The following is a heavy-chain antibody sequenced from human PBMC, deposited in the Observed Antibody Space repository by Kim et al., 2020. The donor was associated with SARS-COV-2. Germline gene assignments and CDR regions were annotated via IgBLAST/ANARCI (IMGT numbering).Heavy chain of an antibody. Sequence: NYAQKFQGRVTITADKSTSTAYMELSSLRSEDTAVYYCARIQSGHDAFDIWGQGTMVTVSS. J-gene: IGHJ3*02. CDR3: ARIQSGHDAFDI. D-gene: IGHD6-25*01. V-gene: IGHV1-69*02.